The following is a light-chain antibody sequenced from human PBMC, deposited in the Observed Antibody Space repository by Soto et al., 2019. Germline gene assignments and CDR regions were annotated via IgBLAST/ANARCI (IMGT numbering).Light chain of an antibody. CDR3: CSYTRSSTLL. CDR1: SSDVGGYNF. Sequence: QSALTQPASVSGSPGQSIAISCTGTSSDVGGYNFVSWYQQHPGKAPKLMIYEVSNRPSGVSNRFSGSKSGNTASLTISGLQAADEADYYCCSYTRSSTLLFGGGTKLTVL. J-gene: IGLJ2*01. V-gene: IGLV2-14*01. CDR2: EVS.